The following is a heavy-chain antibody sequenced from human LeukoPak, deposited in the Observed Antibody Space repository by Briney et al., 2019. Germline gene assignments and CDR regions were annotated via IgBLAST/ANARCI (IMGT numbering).Heavy chain of an antibody. CDR1: GYTFTGYY. CDR3: ASGAGLGQWLGTFDY. Sequence: ASVNVSCKASGYTFTGYYMHWVRQAPGQGLECMGWISAYNGNTNYAQKLQGRVTMTTDTSTSTAYMELRSLRSDDTAVYYCASGAGLGQWLGTFDYWGQGTLVTVSS. V-gene: IGHV1-18*04. D-gene: IGHD6-19*01. J-gene: IGHJ4*02. CDR2: ISAYNGNT.